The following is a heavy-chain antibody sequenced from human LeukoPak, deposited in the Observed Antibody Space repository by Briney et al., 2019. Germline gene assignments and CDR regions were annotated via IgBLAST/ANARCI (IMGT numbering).Heavy chain of an antibody. D-gene: IGHD1-20*01. CDR2: ISYDGSNK. J-gene: IGHJ4*02. Sequence: GRSLRLSCAASGFTFSSYAMHWVRQAPGKGLEWVAVISYDGSNKYYADSVKGRFTISRDNSKNTLYLQMNSLRAEDTAVYYCAREGPNWNHLDYWGQGTLVTVSS. CDR3: AREGPNWNHLDY. CDR1: GFTFSSYA. V-gene: IGHV3-30-3*01.